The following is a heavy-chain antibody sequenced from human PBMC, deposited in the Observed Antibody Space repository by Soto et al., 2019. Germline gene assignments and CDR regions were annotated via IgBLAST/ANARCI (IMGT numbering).Heavy chain of an antibody. Sequence: AGGSLRLSCEASGFIFTNFWMHWVRQVPGKGLVWVSRIDTSGSSTSYADSVKGRFTISRDNAKNTVSLQMNSLRAEDTGVYYCAKDSWYFDLWRQGSLVTVSS. V-gene: IGHV3-74*01. CDR3: AKDSWYFDL. CDR1: GFIFTNFW. CDR2: IDTSGSST. J-gene: IGHJ4*02. D-gene: IGHD6-13*01.